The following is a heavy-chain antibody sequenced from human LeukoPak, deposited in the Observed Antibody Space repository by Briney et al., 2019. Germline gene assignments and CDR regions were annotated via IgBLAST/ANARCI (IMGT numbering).Heavy chain of an antibody. V-gene: IGHV3-21*01. Sequence: GGSLRLSCAASGFTFSSYSMNWVRQAPGKGLEWVSSISSSSSYIYYADSVKGRFTISRDNAKNSLYLQMNSLRAEDTAVYYCARGRSGSYGFFDYWSLGNLVTVSS. CDR3: ARGRSGSYGFFDY. J-gene: IGHJ4*02. CDR1: GFTFSSYS. CDR2: ISSSSSYI. D-gene: IGHD3-10*01.